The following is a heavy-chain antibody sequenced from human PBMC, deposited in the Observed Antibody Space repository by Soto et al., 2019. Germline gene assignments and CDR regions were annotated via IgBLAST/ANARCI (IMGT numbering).Heavy chain of an antibody. J-gene: IGHJ6*02. CDR3: ARECLPYTLTPGGYYYYYGMDV. CDR2: ISYDGSNK. Sequence: GGSLRLSCAASGFTFSSYAMHWVRQAPGKGLEWVAVISYDGSNKYYADSVKGRFTISRDNSKNTLYLQMNSLRAEDTAVYYCARECLPYTLTPGGYYYYYGMDVWGQGTTVTVSS. CDR1: GFTFSSYA. V-gene: IGHV3-30-3*01.